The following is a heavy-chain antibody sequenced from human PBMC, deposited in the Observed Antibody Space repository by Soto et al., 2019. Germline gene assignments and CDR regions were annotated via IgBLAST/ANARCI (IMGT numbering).Heavy chain of an antibody. CDR2: MNPNSGNT. V-gene: IGHV1-8*01. J-gene: IGHJ6*03. CDR1: GYTFTSYD. CDR3: ARGTSIRRHIVLMLGEGYYMDV. D-gene: IGHD2-8*01. Sequence: GASVKVSCKASGYTFTSYDINWVRQATGQGLEWMGWMNPNSGNTGYAQKFQGRVTMTRNTSISTAYMELSSLRSEDTAVYYCARGTSIRRHIVLMLGEGYYMDVWGKGTTVTVAS.